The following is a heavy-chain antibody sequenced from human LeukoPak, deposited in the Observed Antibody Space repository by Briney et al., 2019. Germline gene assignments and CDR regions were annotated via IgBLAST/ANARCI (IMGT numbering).Heavy chain of an antibody. CDR2: MSASGGST. CDR1: GFTFSSYA. Sequence: PGGSLRLSCAASGFTFSSYAMTWVRQAPGKGLEWVSTMSASGGSTYYADSVKGRSTISRDNSKNTLYLQMNSLRAEDTAVYYCAKDLRGRYDYWGQGTLVTVSS. CDR3: AKDLRGRYDY. J-gene: IGHJ4*02. D-gene: IGHD1-26*01. V-gene: IGHV3-23*01.